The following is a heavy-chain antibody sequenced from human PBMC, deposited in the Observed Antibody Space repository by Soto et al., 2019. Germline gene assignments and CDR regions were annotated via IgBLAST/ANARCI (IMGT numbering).Heavy chain of an antibody. CDR1: GYTLTNFG. V-gene: IGHV1-18*01. CDR3: ARGGTPIDY. CDR2: ISAYNGNT. D-gene: IGHD3-16*01. J-gene: IGHJ4*02. Sequence: QVKLVQSGAEVKKPGASVKVSCKTSGYTLTNFGLSWVRQAPGQVPEWMGWISAYNGNTNYAQNLQGRVTMATDTSTSTAYMELRSLRSDDTAVYYCARGGTPIDYWSQGTLVTVSP.